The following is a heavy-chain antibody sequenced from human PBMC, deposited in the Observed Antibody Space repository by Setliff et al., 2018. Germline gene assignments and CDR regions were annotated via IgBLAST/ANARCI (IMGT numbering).Heavy chain of an antibody. D-gene: IGHD3-10*01. Sequence: NPSLTCTVAGGSISGYYWGWIRQPPGKGLEWIGNIYTSGTTKCNPSLKSRVTISVDASKNQFFLKLTSVTAADTAVYYCARSTMGNYYDSGRYYYYNYMDVWGKGTTVTVSS. CDR1: GGSISGYY. J-gene: IGHJ6*03. CDR3: ARSTMGNYYDSGRYYYYNYMDV. CDR2: IYTSGTT. V-gene: IGHV4-4*08.